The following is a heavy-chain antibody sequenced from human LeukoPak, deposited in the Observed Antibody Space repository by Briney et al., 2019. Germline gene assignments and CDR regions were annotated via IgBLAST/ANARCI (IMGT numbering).Heavy chain of an antibody. J-gene: IGHJ4*02. Sequence: GGSLRLSCAASGFTFSSYSIKWVRQAPGKGLEWVSSIGSSSSYIYYADSVKGRFTISRDDAKNSLYLQMNSLRAEDTAVYYCARAPLSGNSYSGSYYPDYWGQGTLVTVSS. CDR3: ARAPLSGNSYSGSYYPDY. CDR1: GFTFSSYS. D-gene: IGHD1-26*01. CDR2: IGSSSSYI. V-gene: IGHV3-21*01.